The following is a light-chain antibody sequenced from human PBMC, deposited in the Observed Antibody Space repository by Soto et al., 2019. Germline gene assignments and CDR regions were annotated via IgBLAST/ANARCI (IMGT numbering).Light chain of an antibody. CDR1: SSNIGSNY. Sequence: QAVVTQPPSASGTPGQRVTISCSGSSSNIGSNYVYWYQQLPGTAPKLLIYRNNQRPSGVPDRFSGSKSGTSASLAISGLRSEDEADHYCAAWDDSLSGPGVFGGGTKLTVL. V-gene: IGLV1-47*01. J-gene: IGLJ2*01. CDR2: RNN. CDR3: AAWDDSLSGPGV.